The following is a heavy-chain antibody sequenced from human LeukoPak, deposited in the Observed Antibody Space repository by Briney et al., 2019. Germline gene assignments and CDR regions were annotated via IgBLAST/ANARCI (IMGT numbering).Heavy chain of an antibody. J-gene: IGHJ4*02. CDR1: GFTFSSYG. CDR2: ISYDGSNK. CDR3: AKDHPDYSYYFDY. D-gene: IGHD3-10*01. Sequence: PGGSLRLSCAAPGFTFSSYGMHWVRQAPGKGLEWVAVISYDGSNKYYADSVKGRFTISRDNSKNTLYLQMNSLRAEDTAVYYCAKDHPDYSYYFDYWGQGTLVTVSS. V-gene: IGHV3-30*18.